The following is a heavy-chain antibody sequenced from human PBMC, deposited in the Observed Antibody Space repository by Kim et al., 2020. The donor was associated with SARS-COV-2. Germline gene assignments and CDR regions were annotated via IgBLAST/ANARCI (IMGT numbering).Heavy chain of an antibody. CDR2: IRWEGNSYAT. V-gene: IGHV3-73*01. Sequence: GGSLRLSCAASGVTFSGSTMHWVRQASGKGLEWVGRIRWEGNSYATEYGASVKGRFTISRDDSKNTAYLQMNSLKTEDTAIYYCARGPTYTDSYWDAFDMWGQGTLVTVSS. CDR1: GVTFSGST. D-gene: IGHD1-26*01. J-gene: IGHJ3*02. CDR3: ARGPTYTDSYWDAFDM.